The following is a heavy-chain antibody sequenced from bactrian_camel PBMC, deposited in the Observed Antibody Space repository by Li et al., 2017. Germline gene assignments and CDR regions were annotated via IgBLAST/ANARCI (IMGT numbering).Heavy chain of an antibody. D-gene: IGHD2*01. CDR3: AARGPYCYTKLSVRDFTY. CDR1: GFAFSTWC. J-gene: IGHJ6*01. CDR2: ISPGNGVT. Sequence: HVQLVESGGGSVQAGGSLRLSCAASGFAFSTWCLAWFRQAPGKAREGVAAISPGNGVTHYHRSVKGRFTISRDNAKNTVYLQMNSLKPEDAAMYYCAARGPYCYTKLSVRDFTYWGQGTQVTVS. V-gene: IGHV3S1*01.